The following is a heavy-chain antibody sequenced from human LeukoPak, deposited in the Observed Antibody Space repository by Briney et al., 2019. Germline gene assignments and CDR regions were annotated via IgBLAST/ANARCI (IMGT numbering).Heavy chain of an antibody. Sequence: LRLSCAASGFTFSSYGMHWVRQHPGKGLEWIGYIYYSGSTYYNPSLKSRVTISVDTSKNQFSLKLSSVTAADTAVYYCARGHYYDSSGYYDYWGQGTLVTVSS. CDR2: IYYSGST. D-gene: IGHD3-22*01. CDR3: ARGHYYDSSGYYDY. CDR1: GFTFSSYG. V-gene: IGHV4-31*02. J-gene: IGHJ4*02.